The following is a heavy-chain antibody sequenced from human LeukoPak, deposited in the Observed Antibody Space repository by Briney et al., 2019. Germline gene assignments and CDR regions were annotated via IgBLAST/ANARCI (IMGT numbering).Heavy chain of an antibody. CDR2: ISGSGDST. CDR3: AKGVLPTGLDD. CDR1: GFTFRSYG. D-gene: IGHD2-21*01. V-gene: IGHV3-23*01. J-gene: IGHJ4*02. Sequence: GGSLRLSCAASGFTFRSYGMTWVRQAPGKGLEWVSAISGSGDSTYYADSVKGRFTISRDNSRNTLYLQMNSLRAEDTAIYYCAKGVLPTGLDDWGQGALVTVSS.